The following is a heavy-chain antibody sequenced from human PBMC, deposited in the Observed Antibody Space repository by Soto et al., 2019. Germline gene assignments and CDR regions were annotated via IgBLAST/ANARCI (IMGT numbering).Heavy chain of an antibody. Sequence: SETLSLTCTVSGGSISSSSYYWGWIRQPPGKGLECIGSIYYSGSTYYNPSLKSRVTISVDTSKNQFSLKLSSVTAADTAVYYSARQMNGDNFDYWGQGTLVTVSS. V-gene: IGHV4-39*01. CDR1: GGSISSSSYY. CDR3: ARQMNGDNFDY. D-gene: IGHD4-17*01. J-gene: IGHJ4*02. CDR2: IYYSGST.